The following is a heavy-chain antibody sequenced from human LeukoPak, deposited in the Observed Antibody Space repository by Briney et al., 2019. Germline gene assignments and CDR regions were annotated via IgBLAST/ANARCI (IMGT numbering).Heavy chain of an antibody. V-gene: IGHV1-46*01. CDR1: GYTFTNYY. D-gene: IGHD3-22*01. J-gene: IGHJ4*02. Sequence: ASVKVSCKASGYTFTNYYIHWVRQAPGQGLEWMGLINPSVGSTTYTQKFPCTVTMTIATSTSTVYMELSSLRSEATAVYYCARAVSDYYDSSGYKAFDYWGQGTLVTVSS. CDR2: INPSVGST. CDR3: ARAVSDYYDSSGYKAFDY.